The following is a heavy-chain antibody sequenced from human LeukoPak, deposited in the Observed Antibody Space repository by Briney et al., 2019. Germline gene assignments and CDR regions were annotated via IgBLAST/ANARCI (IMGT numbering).Heavy chain of an antibody. J-gene: IGHJ4*02. Sequence: QPGGSLRLSCAASGFSFSSYAMSWVRQAPGKGLEWVSAISDSGDITYYIDSVKGRFTISRDNSKNTLYLQMNSLRAEDTAVYYCVRDDDRPDNGLDYWGQGTLVTVSS. CDR1: GFSFSSYA. V-gene: IGHV3-23*01. CDR3: VRDDDRPDNGLDY. D-gene: IGHD3-22*01. CDR2: ISDSGDIT.